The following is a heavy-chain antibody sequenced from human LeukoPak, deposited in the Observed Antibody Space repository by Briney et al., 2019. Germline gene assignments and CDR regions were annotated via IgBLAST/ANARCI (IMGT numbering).Heavy chain of an antibody. CDR3: AKGGVSSGSYYFDY. J-gene: IGHJ4*02. D-gene: IGHD3-22*01. V-gene: IGHV3-23*01. CDR2: ISGSGAST. CDR1: GFTFSSFA. Sequence: GGSLRLSCAASGFTFSSFAMSWVRQAPGRGLEWVSSISGSGASTYYADSVKGRFTISRDNSKNTLYLQMNSLRAEDTAVYYCAKGGVSSGSYYFDYWGQGTLVTVSS.